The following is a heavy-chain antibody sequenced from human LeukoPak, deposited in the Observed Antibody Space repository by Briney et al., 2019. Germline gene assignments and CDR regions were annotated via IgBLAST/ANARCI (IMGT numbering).Heavy chain of an antibody. D-gene: IGHD2-21*02. J-gene: IGHJ2*01. CDR3: PRDSPPYCGGDCPGVRYFDL. CDR2: IYHSGST. CDR1: GGSISSSNW. Sequence: GTLSLTCAVSGGSISSSNWWSWVRQPPGKGLEWIGEIYHSGSTNYNPSLKSRVTISVDKSKNQFSLKLSSVTAAATAVYYCPRDSPPYCGGDCPGVRYFDLWGRGTLVTVSS. V-gene: IGHV4-4*02.